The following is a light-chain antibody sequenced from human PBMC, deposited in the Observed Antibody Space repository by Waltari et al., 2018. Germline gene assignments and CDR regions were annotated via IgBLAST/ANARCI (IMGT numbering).Light chain of an antibody. CDR2: DVG. CDR3: SSYTSSSTYV. Sequence: QSALTQPASVSGSPGQSITITCTGTSSDVGCYNYVSWYQQYPGKVPKLMIYDVGNRPSGVSNRFSGSKSGNTASLTISGLQAGDEADYYCSSYTSSSTYVFGTGTQVTVL. CDR1: SSDVGCYNY. V-gene: IGLV2-14*01. J-gene: IGLJ1*01.